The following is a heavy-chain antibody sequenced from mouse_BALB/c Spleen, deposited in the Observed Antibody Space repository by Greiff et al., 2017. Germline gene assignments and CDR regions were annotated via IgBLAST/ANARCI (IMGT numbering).Heavy chain of an antibody. V-gene: IGHV3-2*02. Sequence: EVKLQESGPGLVKPSQSLSLTCTVTGYSITSDYAWNWIRQFPGNKLEWMGYISYSGSTSYNPSLKSRISITRDTSKNQFFLQLNSVTTEDTATYYCARRGYDYGFAYWGQGTLVTVSA. CDR2: ISYSGST. CDR1: GYSITSDYA. J-gene: IGHJ3*01. CDR3: ARRGYDYGFAY. D-gene: IGHD2-4*01.